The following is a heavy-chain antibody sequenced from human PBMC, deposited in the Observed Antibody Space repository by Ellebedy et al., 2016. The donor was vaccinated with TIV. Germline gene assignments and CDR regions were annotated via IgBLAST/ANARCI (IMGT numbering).Heavy chain of an antibody. J-gene: IGHJ5*02. Sequence: AASVKVSCKASGYTFTSYYMHWVRQAPGQGLEWMGIINPSGGSTSYAQKFQGRVTMTRDTSTSTVYMELSSLRSDDTAVYYCARDLSVVWFGESTMTGWFDPWGQGTLVTVSS. CDR2: INPSGGST. D-gene: IGHD3-10*01. V-gene: IGHV1-46*01. CDR3: ARDLSVVWFGESTMTGWFDP. CDR1: GYTFTSYY.